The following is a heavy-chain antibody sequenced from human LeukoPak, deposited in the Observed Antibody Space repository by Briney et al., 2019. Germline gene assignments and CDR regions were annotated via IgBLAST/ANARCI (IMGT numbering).Heavy chain of an antibody. J-gene: IGHJ4*02. V-gene: IGHV3-23*01. CDR1: GFTFSSYA. CDR2: ISGSGGST. CDR3: ASGSYQGLLDY. D-gene: IGHD3-10*01. Sequence: RGSLRLSCAASGFTFSSYAMSWVRQAPGKGLEWVSAISGSGGSTYYADSVKGRFTISRDNSKNTLYLQMNSLRAEDTAVYYCASGSYQGLLDYWGQGTLVTVSS.